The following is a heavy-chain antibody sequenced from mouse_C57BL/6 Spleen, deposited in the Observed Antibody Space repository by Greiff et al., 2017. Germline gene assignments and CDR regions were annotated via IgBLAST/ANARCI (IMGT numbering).Heavy chain of an antibody. D-gene: IGHD1-1*01. J-gene: IGHJ4*01. CDR1: GFSLTSYG. V-gene: IGHV2-9*01. CDR2: IWGGGST. CDR3: AKRYYGTYYAMDY. Sequence: VKLLESGPGLVAPSQSLSITCTVSGFSLTSYGVDWVRQPPGKGLEWLGVIWGGGSTNYNSALMSRLGISKDNSNSQVFLIMNSLQTYDTSMYYCAKRYYGTYYAMDYWGQGASVTVSS.